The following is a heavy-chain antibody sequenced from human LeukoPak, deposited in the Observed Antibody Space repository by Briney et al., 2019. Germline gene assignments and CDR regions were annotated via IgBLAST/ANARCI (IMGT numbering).Heavy chain of an antibody. D-gene: IGHD4-17*01. CDR2: MNAGNGNT. V-gene: IGHV1-3*01. J-gene: IGHJ4*02. Sequence: GASVKVSCKASGYTFTSYAMHWVRQAPGQGLEWMGWMNAGNGNTKYSQKLQGRVTMTTDTSTSTAYMELRSLRSDDTAVYYCARGLYYGDYLGSYWGQGTLVAVSS. CDR1: GYTFTSYA. CDR3: ARGLYYGDYLGSY.